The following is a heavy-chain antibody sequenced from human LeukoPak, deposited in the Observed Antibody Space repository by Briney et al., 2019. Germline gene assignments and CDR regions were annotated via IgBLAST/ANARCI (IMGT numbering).Heavy chain of an antibody. Sequence: ASVKVSCKASGYTFTGYYMHWMRQAPGQGLEWMGWINPNSGGTNYAQKFQGRVTMTRDTSISTAYMELSRLRSDDTAVYYCARDGRIYYDIGNYYYYGMDVWGQGTTVTVSS. D-gene: IGHD3-22*01. J-gene: IGHJ6*02. V-gene: IGHV1-2*02. CDR3: ARDGRIYYDIGNYYYYGMDV. CDR1: GYTFTGYY. CDR2: INPNSGGT.